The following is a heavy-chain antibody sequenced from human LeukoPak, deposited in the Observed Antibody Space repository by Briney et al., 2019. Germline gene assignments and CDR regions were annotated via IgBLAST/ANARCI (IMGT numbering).Heavy chain of an antibody. CDR1: GFTFNTYS. CDR3: ARDPLSSSSFDL. V-gene: IGHV3-21*01. CDR2: ISSTSIYI. D-gene: IGHD6-13*01. J-gene: IGHJ4*02. Sequence: GGSLRLSCAASGFTFNTYSMNWVRQAPGKGLEWVSSISSTSIYIYYADSVKGRFTISRDNAKNSLYLQMNSLRAEDTAVYYCARDPLSSSSFDLWGQGTLVTVSS.